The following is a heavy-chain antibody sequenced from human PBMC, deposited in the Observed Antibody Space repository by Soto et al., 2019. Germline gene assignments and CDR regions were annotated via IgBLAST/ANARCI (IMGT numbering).Heavy chain of an antibody. CDR2: LIPIFGTA. CDR3: ASPLARDRYNFDAFDI. V-gene: IGHV1-69*13. Sequence: SVKVSCKASGGTFSSYAISWVRQAPGQGLEWMGGLIPIFGTANYAQKFQGRVTITADESTSTAYMELSSLRSEDTAVYYCASPLARDRYNFDAFDICIQRTSGTVS. J-gene: IGHJ3*02. D-gene: IGHD5-12*01. CDR1: GGTFSSYA.